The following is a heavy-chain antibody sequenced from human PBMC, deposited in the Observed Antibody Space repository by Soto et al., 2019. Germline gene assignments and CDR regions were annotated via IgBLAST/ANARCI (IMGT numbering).Heavy chain of an antibody. V-gene: IGHV4-34*01. CDR2: INHSGST. Sequence: QVQLQQWGAGLLKPSETLSLTCAVYGGAFSGYYWSWIRQPPGKGLEWSGEINHSGSTNYNPSPKSRVTISVDTSKHQFSLKLSSVTAADTAVYYCARGRVFGVVLLDYWGRGTLVTVSS. CDR3: ARGRVFGVVLLDY. CDR1: GGAFSGYY. J-gene: IGHJ4*02. D-gene: IGHD3-3*01.